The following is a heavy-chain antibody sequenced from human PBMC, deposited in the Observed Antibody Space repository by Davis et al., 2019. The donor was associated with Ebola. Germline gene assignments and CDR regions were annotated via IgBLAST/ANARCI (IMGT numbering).Heavy chain of an antibody. J-gene: IGHJ6*04. CDR2: IYSGGTT. Sequence: GESLKISCAASGFTVSNYYMSWVRQAPGKGLEWVSIIYSGGTTYYADSVKGRFTISGHNSKNTLHLQMNSLKTDDTAVYYCAKSGLSFGVVKYHYGMDVWGKGTTVTVSS. CDR1: GFTVSNYY. CDR3: AKSGLSFGVVKYHYGMDV. V-gene: IGHV3-53*04. D-gene: IGHD3-3*01.